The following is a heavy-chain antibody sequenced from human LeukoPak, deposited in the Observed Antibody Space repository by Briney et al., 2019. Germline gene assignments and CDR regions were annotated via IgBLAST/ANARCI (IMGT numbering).Heavy chain of an antibody. CDR1: GGSFSGYY. V-gene: IGHV4-34*01. D-gene: IGHD3-10*01. Sequence: LETLSLTCAVYGGSFSGYYWSWIRQPPGKGLEWIGEINHSGSIKRNPSLKSRVTISVDTSKNQFSLKLSSVTAADTAVYYCARRVGRYFGERAYYYNYMDVWDKGTTVTISS. J-gene: IGHJ6*03. CDR3: ARRVGRYFGERAYYYNYMDV. CDR2: INHSGSI.